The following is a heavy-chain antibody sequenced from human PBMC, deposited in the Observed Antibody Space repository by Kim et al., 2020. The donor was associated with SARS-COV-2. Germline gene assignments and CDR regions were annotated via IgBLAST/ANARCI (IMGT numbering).Heavy chain of an antibody. D-gene: IGHD2-2*01. CDR1: GFTFSSYA. CDR3: ARDRGEYQRQGPFDY. CDR2: ISGSGGST. J-gene: IGHJ4*02. V-gene: IGHV3-23*01. Sequence: GGSLRLSCAASGFTFSSYAMSWVRQAPGKGLEWVSAISGSGGSTYYADSVKGRFTISRDNSKNTLYLQMNSLRVEDTDVYYCARDRGEYQRQGPFDYWGQGTLVTVSS.